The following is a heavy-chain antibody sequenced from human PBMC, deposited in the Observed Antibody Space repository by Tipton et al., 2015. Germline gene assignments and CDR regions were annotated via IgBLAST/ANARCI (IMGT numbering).Heavy chain of an antibody. J-gene: IGHJ4*02. CDR1: GYSISSGYY. CDR2: FFHSGNT. V-gene: IGHV4-38-2*01. Sequence: TLSLTCDVSGYSISSGYYWSWIRQPPGKGLEWIGSFFHSGNTFHNPSLRSRVIISVDTSKNQFSLKLTSVTAADTAVYYCACQDYDSLTRDYQTVDYWGQGTLATVSS. D-gene: IGHD3-9*01. CDR3: ACQDYDSLTRDYQTVDY.